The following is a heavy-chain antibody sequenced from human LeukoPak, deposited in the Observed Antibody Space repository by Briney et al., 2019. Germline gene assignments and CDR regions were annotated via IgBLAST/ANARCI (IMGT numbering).Heavy chain of an antibody. CDR1: GGPISSNSHS. Sequence: PSETLSLTCTVSGGPISSNSHSWEWIRQPPGKGLEWIANIYYSGNTNYNPSLEGRVTISVDASENQFSLKLNSVTAADTAVYYCARRIHGSSHVDCWGQGTLVTVSS. V-gene: IGHV4-39*01. CDR2: IYYSGNT. CDR3: ARRIHGSSHVDC. D-gene: IGHD6-13*01. J-gene: IGHJ4*02.